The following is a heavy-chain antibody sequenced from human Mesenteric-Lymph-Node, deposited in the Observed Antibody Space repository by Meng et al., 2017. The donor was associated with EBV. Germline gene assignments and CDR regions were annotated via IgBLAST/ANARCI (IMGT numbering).Heavy chain of an antibody. J-gene: IGHJ4*02. V-gene: IGHV4-4*02. CDR3: ARVGQWLPIDY. CDR1: GGSVRSSNW. D-gene: IGHD6-19*01. CDR2: IYHSGST. Sequence: VKPSGTLSRPCAVSGGSVRSSNWWSWVRQPPGKGLEWIGEIYHSGSTNYNPSLKSRVTISVDKSKNQFSLNLSSVTAADTAVYYCARVGQWLPIDYWGQGTLVTVSS.